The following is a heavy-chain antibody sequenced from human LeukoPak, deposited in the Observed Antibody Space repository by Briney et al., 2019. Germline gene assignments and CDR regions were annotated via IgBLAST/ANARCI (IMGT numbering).Heavy chain of an antibody. J-gene: IGHJ6*02. V-gene: IGHV1-8*01. CDR1: GYTFTSYD. Sequence: ASVKVSCKASGYTFTSYDINWVRQATGRGLEWMGWMNPNSGNTGYAQKFQGRVTMTRNTSISTAYMELSSLRSEDTAVYYCARVRQLLWFGELTYYYGVDAWGQGTTVTVSS. CDR2: MNPNSGNT. D-gene: IGHD3-10*01. CDR3: ARVRQLLWFGELTYYYGVDA.